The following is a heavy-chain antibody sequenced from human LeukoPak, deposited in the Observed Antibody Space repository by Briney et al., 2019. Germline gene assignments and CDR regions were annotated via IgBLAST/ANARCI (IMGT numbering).Heavy chain of an antibody. J-gene: IGHJ6*04. D-gene: IGHD2-2*01. Sequence: ASVKVSCKASGYTFTSYYMHWVRQAPGQGLEWMGGIIPIFGTANYAQKFQGRVTITADESTSTAYMGLSSLRSEDTAVYYCAREYQLQTWDYYYGMDVWGKGTTVTVSS. CDR2: IIPIFGTA. V-gene: IGHV1-69*13. CDR1: GYTFTSYY. CDR3: AREYQLQTWDYYYGMDV.